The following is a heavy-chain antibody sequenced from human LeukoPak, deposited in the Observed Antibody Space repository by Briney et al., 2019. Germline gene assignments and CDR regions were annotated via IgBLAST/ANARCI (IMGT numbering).Heavy chain of an antibody. CDR2: IKQDGSEK. D-gene: IGHD4-17*01. Sequence: GGSLRLSCSASGFTFTTDGMNWVRQAPGKGLEWVANIKQDGSEKYYVDPVKGRFTISTDNAKNSLYLQMNSLRAEDTAVYYCARAETWATATIDYGGQGTLVTVSS. CDR3: ARAETWATATIDY. CDR1: GFTFTTDG. J-gene: IGHJ4*02. V-gene: IGHV3-7*01.